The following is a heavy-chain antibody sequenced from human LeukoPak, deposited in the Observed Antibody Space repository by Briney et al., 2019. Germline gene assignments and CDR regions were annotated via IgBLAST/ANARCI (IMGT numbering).Heavy chain of an antibody. CDR1: GDGVSSNSAA. V-gene: IGHV6-1*01. CDR3: ARAIVATNGDGAGFFDY. Sequence: SQTLSLTCAISGDGVSSNSAAWNWIRQSPSRGLEWLGRTYYRSKWYNDYAVSVKSRITINPDTSKNQFSLQLNSVTPEDTAVYYCARAIVATNGDGAGFFDYWGQGTLVTVSS. J-gene: IGHJ4*02. CDR2: TYYRSKWYN. D-gene: IGHD5-12*01.